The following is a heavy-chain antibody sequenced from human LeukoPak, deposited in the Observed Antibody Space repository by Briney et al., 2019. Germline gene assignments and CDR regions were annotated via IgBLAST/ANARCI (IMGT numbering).Heavy chain of an antibody. J-gene: IGHJ4*02. CDR1: GGSMSNHY. CDR3: ARHPSWPEYGGTFDY. V-gene: IGHV4-59*08. D-gene: IGHD4-17*01. Sequence: SETLSLTCTVSGGSMSNHYWSWIRQPPGRGLEWIAYIHPNGNTNYNPSLKGRLSISLDTSKSQFSLKVNSVTAADTAVYYCARHPSWPEYGGTFDYWGQGSLVIVSS. CDR2: IHPNGNT.